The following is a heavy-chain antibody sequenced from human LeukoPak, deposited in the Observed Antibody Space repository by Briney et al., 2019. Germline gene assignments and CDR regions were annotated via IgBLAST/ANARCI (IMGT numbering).Heavy chain of an antibody. J-gene: IGHJ4*02. CDR3: ARAPGYYDSSGYYENWFDY. V-gene: IGHV1-69*05. CDR2: IIPIFGTA. CDR1: GGAFSSYA. D-gene: IGHD3-22*01. Sequence: SVKVSCKASGGAFSSYAISWVRQAPGQGLEWMGGIIPIFGTANYAQKFQGRVTITTDESTSTAYMELSSLRSEDTAVYYCARAPGYYDSSGYYENWFDYWGQGTLVTVSS.